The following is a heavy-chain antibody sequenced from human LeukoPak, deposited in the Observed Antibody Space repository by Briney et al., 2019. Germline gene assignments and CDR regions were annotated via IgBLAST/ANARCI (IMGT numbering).Heavy chain of an antibody. Sequence: GGSLRLSCAASGFTFSSYAVSWVRQAPGKGLEWVSTISGSGGSTYYADSVKGRFTISRDNSKNTLYLQMNSLRAEDTAVYYCAKVTYYYDSSGYTYYYYGLDVWGQGTTVTVSS. D-gene: IGHD3-22*01. J-gene: IGHJ6*02. CDR3: AKVTYYYDSSGYTYYYYGLDV. V-gene: IGHV3-23*01. CDR2: ISGSGGST. CDR1: GFTFSSYA.